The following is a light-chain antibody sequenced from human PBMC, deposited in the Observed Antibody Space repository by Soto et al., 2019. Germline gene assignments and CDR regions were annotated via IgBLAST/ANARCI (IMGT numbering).Light chain of an antibody. V-gene: IGLV2-14*01. J-gene: IGLJ1*01. CDR1: SSDVAAYDY. CDR3: NSYTRSNSYV. CDR2: DVN. Sequence: QSALTQPASVSGSPGQSITISCTGTSSDVAAYDYVSWYQQHPGKARKLILYDVNIRPSGVSSRFSGSKSGNTASLTISGLQAEDEADYYCNSYTRSNSYVFGTGTKLTVL.